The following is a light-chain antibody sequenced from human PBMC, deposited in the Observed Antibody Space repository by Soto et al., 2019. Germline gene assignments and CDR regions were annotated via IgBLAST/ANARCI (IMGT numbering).Light chain of an antibody. V-gene: IGKV3-20*01. J-gene: IGKJ2*01. CDR2: CAS. Sequence: ESVLTQSPGTLSLSPGERATLSCRASQSVSSSYLAWYQQKPGQAPRLLIYCASSRATGIPDRFSGSGSGTNFTLTISRLEPEDFAVYYCQQYGSSPGTFGQVTKLEI. CDR3: QQYGSSPGT. CDR1: QSVSSSY.